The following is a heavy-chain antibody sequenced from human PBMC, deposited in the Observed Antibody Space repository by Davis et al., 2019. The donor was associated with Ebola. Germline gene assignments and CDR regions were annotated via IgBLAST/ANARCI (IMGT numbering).Heavy chain of an antibody. CDR2: IYSGGST. J-gene: IGHJ4*02. CDR1: GFTFSDYN. V-gene: IGHV3-66*01. CDR3: SRGGAVKFDY. D-gene: IGHD4-17*01. Sequence: GESLKISCAASGFTFSDYNMNWVRQAPGKGLEWVSVIYSGGSTYYADSVKGRFTISRDNSKNTLYLQMNSLRDEDTALYYCSRGGAVKFDYWGQGTLVTVSS.